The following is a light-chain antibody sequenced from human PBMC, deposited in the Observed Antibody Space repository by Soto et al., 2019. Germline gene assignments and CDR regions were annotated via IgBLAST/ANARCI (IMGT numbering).Light chain of an antibody. CDR2: GVS. CDR3: QQYGSSPPLFT. CDR1: QSVTNNY. V-gene: IGKV3-20*01. Sequence: ILLTQSPGTLSLSPGERATLSCRASQSVTNNYFAWYQQKPGQAPRRLIFGVSSRATGVPDRLSGSGSETEFTLTISKLEPQAFALYSCQQYGSSPPLFTFGQGTRLEIK. J-gene: IGKJ5*01.